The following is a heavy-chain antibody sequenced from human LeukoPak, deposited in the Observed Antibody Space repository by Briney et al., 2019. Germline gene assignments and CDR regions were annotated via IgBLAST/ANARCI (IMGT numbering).Heavy chain of an antibody. Sequence: GALVKVSCKVSGYTLTELSMHWVRQAPGKGLEWMGGFDPEDGETIYAQKFQGRVTMTEDTSTDTAYMELSSLRSEDTAVYYCATPGRALELFNFDYWGQGTLVTVSS. D-gene: IGHD1-7*01. CDR3: ATPGRALELFNFDY. CDR1: GYTLTELS. CDR2: FDPEDGET. V-gene: IGHV1-24*01. J-gene: IGHJ4*02.